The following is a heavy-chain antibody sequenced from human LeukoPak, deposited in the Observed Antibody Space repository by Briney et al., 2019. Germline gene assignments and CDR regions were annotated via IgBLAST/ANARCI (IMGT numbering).Heavy chain of an antibody. V-gene: IGHV4-39*07. CDR3: ARELGIAAASDY. J-gene: IGHJ4*02. D-gene: IGHD6-13*01. Sequence: SETLSLTCTVSGGSISSSSYYWGWIRQPPGKGLEWIGSIYYSGRTYYNPSLKSRITISVDTSKNQFSLKLSSVTAADAAVYYCARELGIAAASDYWGQGTLVTVSS. CDR2: IYYSGRT. CDR1: GGSISSSSYY.